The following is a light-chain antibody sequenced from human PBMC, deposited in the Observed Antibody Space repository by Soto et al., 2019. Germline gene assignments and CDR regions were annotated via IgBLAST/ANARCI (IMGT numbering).Light chain of an antibody. Sequence: DIQLTQSPSFLSASVGDRVTITCRASQGINSYLAWYQQKAGKVPKLLIYAASTLQSGVPSRFSGSGSGTEFNLTITSLQHEDFATYYCQQLNSNPLTFGGGTKVEIK. CDR1: QGINSY. V-gene: IGKV1-9*01. CDR3: QQLNSNPLT. CDR2: AAS. J-gene: IGKJ4*01.